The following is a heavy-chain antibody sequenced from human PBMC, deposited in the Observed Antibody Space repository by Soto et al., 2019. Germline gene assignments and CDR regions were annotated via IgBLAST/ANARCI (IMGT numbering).Heavy chain of an antibody. D-gene: IGHD3-10*01. J-gene: IGHJ6*02. CDR2: ISYDGSNK. CDR3: ARAGAPFMVYYYGMDV. Sequence: GSLRLSCAASGFTFSSYAMHWVRQAPGKGLEWVAVISYDGSNKYYADSVKGRFTISRDNSKNTLYLQMNSLRAEDTAVYYCARAGAPFMVYYYGMDVWGQGTTVTVSS. CDR1: GFTFSSYA. V-gene: IGHV3-30-3*01.